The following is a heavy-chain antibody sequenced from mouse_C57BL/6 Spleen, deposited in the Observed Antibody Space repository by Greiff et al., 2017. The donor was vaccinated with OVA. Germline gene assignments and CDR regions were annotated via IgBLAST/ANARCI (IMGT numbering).Heavy chain of an antibody. Sequence: QVQLKQPGAELVMPGASVKLSCKASGYTFTSYWMHWVKQRPGQGLEWIGEIDPSDSYTNYNQKFKGKSTLTVDKSSSTAYMQLSSLTSEDSAVYYCARGAPYYAMDYWGQGTSVTVSS. J-gene: IGHJ4*01. CDR1: GYTFTSYW. CDR2: IDPSDSYT. D-gene: IGHD1-3*01. CDR3: ARGAPYYAMDY. V-gene: IGHV1-69*01.